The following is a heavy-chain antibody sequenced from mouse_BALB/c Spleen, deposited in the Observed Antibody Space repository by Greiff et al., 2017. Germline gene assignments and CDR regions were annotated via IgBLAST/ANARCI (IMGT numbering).Heavy chain of an antibody. CDR1: GYSITSDYA. CDR2: ISYSGST. D-gene: IGHD2-4*01. Sequence: EVKLQESGPGLVKPSQSLSLTCTVTGYSITSDYAWNWIRQFPGNKLEWMGYISYSGSTSYNPSLKSRISITRDTSKNQFFLQLNSVTTEDTATYYCARGTMITTRFAYWGQGTLVTVSA. CDR3: ARGTMITTRFAY. V-gene: IGHV3-2*02. J-gene: IGHJ3*01.